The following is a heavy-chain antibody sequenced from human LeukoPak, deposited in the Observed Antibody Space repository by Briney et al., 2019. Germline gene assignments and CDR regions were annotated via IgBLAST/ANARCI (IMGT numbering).Heavy chain of an antibody. CDR2: IYYSGST. V-gene: IGHV4-30-4*01. D-gene: IGHD6-13*01. J-gene: IGHJ4*02. CDR3: ARENSPQQLTDY. Sequence: SETLSLTCTVSGGSISSYYWSWIRQPPGKGLEWIGYIYYSGSTYYNPSLKSRVTISVDTSKNQFSLKLSSVTAADTAVYYCARENSPQQLTDYWGQGTLVTVSS. CDR1: GGSISSYY.